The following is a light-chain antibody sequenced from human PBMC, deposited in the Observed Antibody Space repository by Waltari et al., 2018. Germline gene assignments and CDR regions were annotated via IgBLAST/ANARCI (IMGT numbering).Light chain of an antibody. J-gene: IGKJ1*01. CDR1: QSVSRN. CDR2: DAS. Sequence: ETVMPQSPATLFFSPGERATLPCRASQSVSRNLAWYQQKPGQAPRLLIYDASTRATGIPARFSGSGSGTEFTLTISSLQSEDFAIYHCHQYNNWPPWTFGQGTKVEIK. V-gene: IGKV3-15*01. CDR3: HQYNNWPPWT.